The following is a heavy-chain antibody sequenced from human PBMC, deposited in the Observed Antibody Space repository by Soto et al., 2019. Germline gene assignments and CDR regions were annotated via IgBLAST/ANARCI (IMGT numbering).Heavy chain of an antibody. CDR2: IKSKTDGGTT. J-gene: IGHJ6*02. V-gene: IGHV3-15*07. CDR1: GFTFSNAW. D-gene: IGHD3-3*01. CDR3: TTDNQKKSGAYDFWSGYYGHYGMDV. Sequence: PGGSLRLSCAASGFTFSNAWMNWVRQAPGKGLEWVGRIKSKTDGGTTDYAAPVKGRFTISRDDSKNTLYLQMNSLKTEDTAVYYCTTDNQKKSGAYDFWSGYYGHYGMDVWGQGTTVTVSS.